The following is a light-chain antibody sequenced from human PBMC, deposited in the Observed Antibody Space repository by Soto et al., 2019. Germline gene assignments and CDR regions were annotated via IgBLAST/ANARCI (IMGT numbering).Light chain of an antibody. Sequence: PGERATLSCRASQILMSGDLACYQQIPGQAPGLLIYGASSRATGIPDGFSGSGSGTDFNLTVSRLAPEDFAVYYCQQYGPSPRTFGQGTQVEIK. CDR1: QILMSGD. V-gene: IGKV3-20*01. CDR3: QQYGPSPRT. J-gene: IGKJ1*01. CDR2: GAS.